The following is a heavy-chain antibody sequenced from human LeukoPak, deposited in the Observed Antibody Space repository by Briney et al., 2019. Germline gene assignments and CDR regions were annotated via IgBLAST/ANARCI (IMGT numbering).Heavy chain of an antibody. CDR3: ARVPSGGNKFDP. CDR1: GYTFTSYG. D-gene: IGHD6-25*01. CDR2: INPNSGGT. V-gene: IGHV1-8*02. Sequence: GASVKVSCKASGYTFTSYGISWVRQAPGQGLEWMGWINPNSGGTNYAQKLQGRVTMTRNTSISTAYMELSSLRSEDTAVYYCARVPSGGNKFDPWGQGTLVTVSS. J-gene: IGHJ5*02.